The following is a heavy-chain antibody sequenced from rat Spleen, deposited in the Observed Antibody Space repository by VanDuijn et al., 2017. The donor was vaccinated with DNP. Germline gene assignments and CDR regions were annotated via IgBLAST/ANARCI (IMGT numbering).Heavy chain of an antibody. CDR3: ARWYNYFDY. J-gene: IGHJ2*01. CDR1: GYSITSNF. CDR2: INYSGIT. Sequence: EVQLRESGPGLVKPSQSFSLTCSVTGYSITSNFWGWIRKFPGNKMEWIGHINYSGITYYNPSLKSRISITRDTSKNQFFLQLNSVTTEDTATYYCARWYNYFDYWGQGVMVTVSS. V-gene: IGHV3-1*01. D-gene: IGHD1-5*01.